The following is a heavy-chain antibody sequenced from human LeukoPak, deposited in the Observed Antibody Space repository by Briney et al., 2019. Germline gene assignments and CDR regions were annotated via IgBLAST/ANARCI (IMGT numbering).Heavy chain of an antibody. J-gene: IGHJ4*02. Sequence: GASVKVSCKASGGTFSSYAISWVRQAPGQGLGWMGGIIPIFGTANYAQKFQGRVTITADESTSTAYMELSSLRSEDTAVYYCARDYCSSTSCFHYWGQGTLVTVSS. D-gene: IGHD2-2*01. V-gene: IGHV1-69*13. CDR1: GGTFSSYA. CDR3: ARDYCSSTSCFHY. CDR2: IIPIFGTA.